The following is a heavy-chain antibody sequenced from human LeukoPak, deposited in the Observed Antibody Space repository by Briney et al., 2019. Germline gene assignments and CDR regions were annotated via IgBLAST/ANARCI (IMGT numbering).Heavy chain of an antibody. D-gene: IGHD5-18*01. CDR3: ARRRYSYGVGYWFDP. V-gene: IGHV4-34*01. J-gene: IGHJ5*02. CDR1: GGSFSGYY. CDR2: INHSGST. Sequence: SETLSLTCAVYGGSFSGYYWSWIRQPPGKGLEWIGEINHSGSTNYNPSLKSRVTISVDTSKNQFSLKLSSVTAADTAVYYCARRRYSYGVGYWFDPWGQGTLVTVSS.